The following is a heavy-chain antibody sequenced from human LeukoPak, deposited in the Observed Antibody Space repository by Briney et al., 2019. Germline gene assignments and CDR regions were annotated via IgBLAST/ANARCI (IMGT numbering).Heavy chain of an antibody. CDR3: ARVADIVVVPAAPASSAFDI. J-gene: IGHJ3*02. D-gene: IGHD2-2*01. CDR1: GGTFSSYA. Sequence: ASVKVSCKASGGTFSSYAISWARQAPGQGLEWMGGIIPIFGTANYAQKFQGRVTITADESTSTAYMELSSLRSEDTAVYYCARVADIVVVPAAPASSAFDIWGQGTMVTVSS. V-gene: IGHV1-69*13. CDR2: IIPIFGTA.